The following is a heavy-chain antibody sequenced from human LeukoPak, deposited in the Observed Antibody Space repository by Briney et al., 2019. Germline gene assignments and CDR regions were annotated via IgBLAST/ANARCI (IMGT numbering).Heavy chain of an antibody. V-gene: IGHV1-46*01. J-gene: IGHJ4*02. D-gene: IGHD4/OR15-4a*01. CDR3: ASGDYGDPPLNY. CDR1: GYIFTSYY. CDR2: INPTGGNT. Sequence: ASVKVSCKASGYIFTSYYIHWVRQAPGQGLEGMGLINPTGGNTNYAQRFQGRVTMTRDTSISTAYMELSRLRSDDTAVYYCASGDYGDPPLNYWGQGTLVTVSS.